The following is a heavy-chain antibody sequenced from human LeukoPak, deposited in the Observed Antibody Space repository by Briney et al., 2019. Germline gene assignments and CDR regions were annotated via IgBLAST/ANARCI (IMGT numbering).Heavy chain of an antibody. J-gene: IGHJ4*02. D-gene: IGHD1-26*01. CDR2: ISYDGSNK. Sequence: PGGSLRLSCAASGFTFSSYAMHWVRQAPGKGLEWVAVISYDGSNKYYADSVKGRFTISRDNSKNTLYLQMNSLRAEDTAVYYCARQDGGSFYRVDCWGQGTLVIVSS. CDR1: GFTFSSYA. V-gene: IGHV3-30-3*01. CDR3: ARQDGGSFYRVDC.